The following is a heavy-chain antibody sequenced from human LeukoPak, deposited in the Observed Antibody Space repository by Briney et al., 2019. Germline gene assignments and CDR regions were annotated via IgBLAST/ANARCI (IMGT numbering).Heavy chain of an antibody. CDR3: AKAPVVDTTKSAH. CDR1: GFTFSNYA. D-gene: IGHD5-18*01. CDR2: ISGSGTYI. J-gene: IGHJ1*01. Sequence: GGSLRLSCAASGFTFSNYAMSWVRQTPGXXXEWVSSISGSGTYIYYADSVKGRFTSSRDNSKNTLYLQMHSLRAEDTAVYFCAKAPVVDTTKSAHWGQGTLVTVSS. V-gene: IGHV3-23*01.